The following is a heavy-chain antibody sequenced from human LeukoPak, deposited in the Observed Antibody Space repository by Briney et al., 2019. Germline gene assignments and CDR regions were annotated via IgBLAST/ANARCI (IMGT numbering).Heavy chain of an antibody. CDR1: GFTFSGFW. Sequence: GGSLRLSCAASGFTFSGFWMHWVRQAPGKGLEWVSCISFDGSDATYADYVKGRFTISRDNAKNTLHLQMDSLTVEDTAVYYCASSSASGWGQGTLVTVSS. D-gene: IGHD3-10*01. J-gene: IGHJ4*02. V-gene: IGHV3-74*01. CDR3: ASSSASG. CDR2: ISFDGSDA.